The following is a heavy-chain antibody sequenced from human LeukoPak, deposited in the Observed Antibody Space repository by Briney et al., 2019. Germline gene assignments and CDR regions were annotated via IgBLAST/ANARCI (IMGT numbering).Heavy chain of an antibody. J-gene: IGHJ5*02. CDR3: ARSKQQLFLWFDP. CDR1: GYTFTGYY. Sequence: ASVKVSCKASGYTFTGYYMHWVRQAPGQGLEWMGWINPNSGGTNYAQKFQGRVTMTRDTSISTAYMELSRLRSDDTAVYYCARSKQQLFLWFDPWGQGTLVTVSS. V-gene: IGHV1-2*02. D-gene: IGHD6-13*01. CDR2: INPNSGGT.